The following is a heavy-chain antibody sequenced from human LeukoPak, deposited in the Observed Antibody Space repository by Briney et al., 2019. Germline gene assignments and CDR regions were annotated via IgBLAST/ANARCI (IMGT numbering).Heavy chain of an antibody. Sequence: GGSLRLSCAASGFTFSSYAMSWVRQAPGKGLEWVSSITGTAGSTFYADSVKGRFTISRDNSKNTLYLQMNSLRAEDTAVYYCASIGGTLYYYYYMDVWGKGTTVTVSS. CDR2: ITGTAGST. CDR1: GFTFSSYA. CDR3: ASIGGTLYYYYYMDV. D-gene: IGHD1-14*01. J-gene: IGHJ6*03. V-gene: IGHV3-23*01.